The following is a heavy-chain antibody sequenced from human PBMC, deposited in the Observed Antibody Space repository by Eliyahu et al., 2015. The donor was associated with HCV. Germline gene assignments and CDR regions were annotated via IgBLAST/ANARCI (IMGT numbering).Heavy chain of an antibody. CDR1: GGSFSDYN. V-gene: IGHV4-34*01. CDR2: INYSGNT. D-gene: IGHD1-26*01. Sequence: QVRLQQWGAGLLKPSETLSLICAVFGGSFSDYNWSWIRKPPGKGLEWIGEINYSGNTNYNPSLKSRVTISVDPSKNQFSLRLISVTAADTAVYYCARRSDFWGQGTLVTVSS. J-gene: IGHJ4*02. CDR3: ARRSDF.